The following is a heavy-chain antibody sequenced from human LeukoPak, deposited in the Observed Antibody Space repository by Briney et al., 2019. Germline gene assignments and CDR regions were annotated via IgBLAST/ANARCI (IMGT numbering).Heavy chain of an antibody. CDR2: IYSGGST. CDR3: AREVLPSGAFDY. CDR1: GFTFSDYY. V-gene: IGHV3-53*01. Sequence: GGSLRLSCAASGFTFSDYYMSWVRQAPGKGLEWVSVIYSGGSTYYADSVKGRFTISRDNSKNTLYLQMNSLRAEDTAVYYCAREVLPSGAFDYWGQGTLVTVSS. D-gene: IGHD3-10*01. J-gene: IGHJ4*02.